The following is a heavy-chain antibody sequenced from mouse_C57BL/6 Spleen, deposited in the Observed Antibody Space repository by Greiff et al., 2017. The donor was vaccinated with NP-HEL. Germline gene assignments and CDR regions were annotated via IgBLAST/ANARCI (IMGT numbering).Heavy chain of an antibody. J-gene: IGHJ1*03. CDR3: TDYYYGSSYEWYFDV. D-gene: IGHD1-1*01. Sequence: VQLQQSGAELVRPGASVTLSCKASGYTFTDYEMHWVKQTPVHGLEWIGAIDPETGGTAYNPKFKGKAILTADKSSSTAYMELRSLTSEDSAVYYCTDYYYGSSYEWYFDVWGTGTTVTVSS. V-gene: IGHV1-15*01. CDR2: IDPETGGT. CDR1: GYTFTDYE.